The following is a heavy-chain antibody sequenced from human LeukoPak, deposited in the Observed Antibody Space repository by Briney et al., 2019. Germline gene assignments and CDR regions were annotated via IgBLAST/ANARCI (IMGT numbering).Heavy chain of an antibody. J-gene: IGHJ4*02. CDR2: IIPIFGTA. Sequence: SVKVSCKASGGTFSSYAISWVRQAPEQGLEWMGRIIPIFGTANYTQKFQGSDSTTPDASTSTAYMDMRRLRSENTPLYYCARSDVVAAQISDYWGQGTLVGVSS. CDR3: ARSDVVAAQISDY. D-gene: IGHD2-15*01. V-gene: IGHV1-69*13. CDR1: GGTFSSYA.